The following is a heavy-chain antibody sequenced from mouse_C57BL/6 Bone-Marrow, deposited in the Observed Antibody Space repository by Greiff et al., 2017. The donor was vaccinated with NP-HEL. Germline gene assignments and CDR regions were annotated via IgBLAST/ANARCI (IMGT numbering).Heavy chain of an antibody. CDR1: GYTFTSYW. V-gene: IGHV1-64*01. CDR3: APYYYGSSYPYWYFDV. CDR2: IHPNSGST. J-gene: IGHJ1*03. D-gene: IGHD1-1*01. Sequence: VQLQQPGAELVKPGASVKLSCKASGYTFTSYWMHWVKQRPGQGLEWIGMIHPNSGSTNYNEKFKSKATLTVDKSSSTAYMQLSSLTSEDSAVYYCAPYYYGSSYPYWYFDVWGTGTTVTVSS.